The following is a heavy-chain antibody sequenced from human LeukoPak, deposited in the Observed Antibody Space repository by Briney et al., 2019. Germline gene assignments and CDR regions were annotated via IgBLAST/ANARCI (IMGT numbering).Heavy chain of an antibody. D-gene: IGHD3-22*01. J-gene: IGHJ6*03. Sequence: GGSLRLSCAASGFTFSSYGMHWVRQAPGKGLEWVAVISYDGSNKYYADSVKGRFTISRDNSNNTLYLQMNSLRAEDTAVYYCAKDGGGYYPYYYYYMDVWGKGTTVTVSS. CDR1: GFTFSSYG. CDR3: AKDGGGYYPYYYYYMDV. V-gene: IGHV3-30*18. CDR2: ISYDGSNK.